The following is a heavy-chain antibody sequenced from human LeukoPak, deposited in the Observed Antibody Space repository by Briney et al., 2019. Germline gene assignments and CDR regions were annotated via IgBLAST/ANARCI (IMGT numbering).Heavy chain of an antibody. CDR3: AVESGGFNY. Sequence: GSLRLSCAASGFTVSSNYMSWVRQAPGKGLEWVSIVNHGGGSTCYADSVKGRFTISRDNSKNTVYLQMNSLRAEDTAVYYCAVESGGFNYWGQGTLVTVSS. CDR1: GFTVSSNY. CDR2: NHGGGST. V-gene: IGHV3-53*01. D-gene: IGHD3-10*01. J-gene: IGHJ4*02.